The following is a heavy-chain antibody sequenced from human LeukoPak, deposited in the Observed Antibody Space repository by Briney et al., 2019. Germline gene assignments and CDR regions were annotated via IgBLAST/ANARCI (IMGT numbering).Heavy chain of an antibody. J-gene: IGHJ4*02. CDR1: GGTVSSRSDY. Sequence: RSSETLSLTCTVSGGTVSSRSDYWGWIRQPPGKGLEWIGSIYEGVNTYYNASLKSRVTVSVDTSKNQLSLTLSSVTAADTAVYHCARSGYYFYFDYWGQGTLVTVSS. D-gene: IGHD3-3*01. V-gene: IGHV4-39*01. CDR3: ARSGYYFYFDY. CDR2: IYEGVNT.